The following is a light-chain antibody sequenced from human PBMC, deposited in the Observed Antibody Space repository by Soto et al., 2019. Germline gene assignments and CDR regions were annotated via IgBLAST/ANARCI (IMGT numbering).Light chain of an antibody. Sequence: ENVLTQSPGTLSLSPGARAPLSCRASQSVSSNFLAWYQQKPGQAPRLLIYGASNRATGIPDRFSGSGSGTDFTLTISRLEPEDFAVYYCQQYDSSPRTFGQGTKVDIK. CDR2: GAS. CDR3: QQYDSSPRT. V-gene: IGKV3-20*01. CDR1: QSVSSNF. J-gene: IGKJ1*01.